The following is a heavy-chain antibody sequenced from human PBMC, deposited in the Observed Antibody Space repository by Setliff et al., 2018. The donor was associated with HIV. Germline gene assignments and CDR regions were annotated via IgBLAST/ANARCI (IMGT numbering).Heavy chain of an antibody. J-gene: IGHJ4*02. CDR1: GGSVRSDDYY. CDR2: IYYTGST. CDR3: ASTRIRLIRGAVISNLRTPYFDY. Sequence: PSETLSLTCTVFGGSVRSDDYYWSWIRQPPGNGLEWIGYIYYTGSTHYNPSLKGRLSMSTSENQFSLKLTSVTAADTAVYYCASTRIRLIRGAVISNLRTPYFDYWGPGSLVTVSS. V-gene: IGHV4-30-4*08. D-gene: IGHD3-10*01.